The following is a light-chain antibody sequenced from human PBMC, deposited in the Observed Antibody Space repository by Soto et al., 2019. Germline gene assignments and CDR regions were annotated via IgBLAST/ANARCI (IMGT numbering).Light chain of an antibody. V-gene: IGLV1-51*01. CDR1: SSNIGGNS. CDR3: GSWDSSLSAYV. J-gene: IGLJ1*01. CDR2: DDN. Sequence: QSVLTQPPSVPAAPGQKVTICCSGSSSNIGGNSVSWYQQLPGTAPKLLIYDDNKRPSGIPDRFSGSKSGTSATLGITGFQTGDEADYYCGSWDSSLSAYVFGTGTKVTV.